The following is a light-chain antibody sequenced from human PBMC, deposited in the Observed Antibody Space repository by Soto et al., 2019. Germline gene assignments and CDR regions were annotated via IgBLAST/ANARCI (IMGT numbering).Light chain of an antibody. CDR1: QSVSSTY. CDR3: QQYGSSPLWK. Sequence: EIMMTQSPATLSVSPWERATLSCRASQSVSSTYLAWYQQKPGQAPRLLIYGASSRATGIPDRFSGSGSGTDFTLTISRLEPEDFAVYYCQQYGSSPLWKFGQGTKVDIK. CDR2: GAS. V-gene: IGKV3-20*01. J-gene: IGKJ1*01.